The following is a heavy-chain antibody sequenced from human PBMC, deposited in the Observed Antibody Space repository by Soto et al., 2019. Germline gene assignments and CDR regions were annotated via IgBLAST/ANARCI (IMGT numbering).Heavy chain of an antibody. Sequence: QVQLQESGPGLVKPSRTLSLTCAVSGGSISSGDSFWSWIRQPPGKGLEWIGYVFYTGSTYYNPSLKSRVSISVDTSKKQFSLKLSSVTAADTAVYYCAKAGSLGYWYFDLWGRGTLVTVSS. CDR2: VFYTGST. V-gene: IGHV4-30-4*01. J-gene: IGHJ2*01. D-gene: IGHD1-26*01. CDR3: AKAGSLGYWYFDL. CDR1: GGSISSGDSF.